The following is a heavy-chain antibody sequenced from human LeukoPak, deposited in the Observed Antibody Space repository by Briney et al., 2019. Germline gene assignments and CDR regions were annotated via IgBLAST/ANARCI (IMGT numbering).Heavy chain of an antibody. V-gene: IGHV3-30*04. D-gene: IGHD1-26*01. J-gene: IGHJ6*03. CDR2: ICYDGSNK. CDR3: AKGSGWEMSYYYYYMDV. CDR1: GFTFSSYA. Sequence: GGSLRLSCAASGFTFSSYAMHWVRQAPGKGLEWVAVICYDGSNKYYAGSVKGRFTISRDNSKNTLYLQMNSLRAEDTAVYYCAKGSGWEMSYYYYYMDVWGKGTTVTISS.